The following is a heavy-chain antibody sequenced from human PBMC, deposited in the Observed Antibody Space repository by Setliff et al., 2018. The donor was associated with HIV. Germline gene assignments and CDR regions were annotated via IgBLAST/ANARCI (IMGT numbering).Heavy chain of an antibody. D-gene: IGHD6-13*01. CDR3: ARRGSSWYSHWFDP. V-gene: IGHV4-39*01. Sequence: SETLSLTCSVSGGSINNSGYYWGWVRQSPGKGLEWIWTISYSGNAYYNPSLKSRVTISVDTSKSQFSLNVKSMTAADTAIYYCARRGSSWYSHWFDPWGQGTLVTVSS. CDR1: GGSINNSGYY. CDR2: ISYSGNA. J-gene: IGHJ5*02.